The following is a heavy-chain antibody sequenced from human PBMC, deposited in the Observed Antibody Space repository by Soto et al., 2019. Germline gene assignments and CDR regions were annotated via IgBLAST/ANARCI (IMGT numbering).Heavy chain of an antibody. CDR2: VSFDGSNK. CDR3: ARDQTGITTTGGGRIDH. CDR1: GFTFSTHA. Sequence: QVQLVESGGGVVQPGRSLRLSCAASGFTFSTHAMHWVRQAPGKGLECVAIVSFDGSNKYYADSVKGRFTISRDNSKNTLYLQMSGLTPEDTAVDYCARDQTGITTTGGGRIDHWCQGTLVTVSS. V-gene: IGHV3-30-3*01. D-gene: IGHD1-20*01. J-gene: IGHJ4*02.